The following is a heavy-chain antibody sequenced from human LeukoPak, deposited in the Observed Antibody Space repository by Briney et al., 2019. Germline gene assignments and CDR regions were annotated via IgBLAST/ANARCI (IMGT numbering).Heavy chain of an antibody. CDR1: GFTFSNYA. V-gene: IGHV3-23*01. Sequence: KSGGSLRLSCAASGFTFSNYAMNWVRQAPGKGLEWVSGISGSGGSTYYADSVKGRFTISRDNSKNKLYLQMISLRAEDTAVYYCAKDRYSNYGNWFDPWGQGTLVTVFS. CDR3: AKDRYSNYGNWFDP. D-gene: IGHD4-11*01. J-gene: IGHJ5*02. CDR2: ISGSGGST.